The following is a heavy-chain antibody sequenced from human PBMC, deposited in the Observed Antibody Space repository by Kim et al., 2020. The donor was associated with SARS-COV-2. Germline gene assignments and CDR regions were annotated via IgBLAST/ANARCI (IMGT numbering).Heavy chain of an antibody. V-gene: IGHV3-23*01. CDR3: AKAGGIAAAGAWFDP. D-gene: IGHD6-13*01. J-gene: IGHJ5*02. Sequence: DSVEGRFTISRDNSKTTLYLQMNSLRAEDTAVYYCAKAGGIAAAGAWFDPWGQGTLVTVSS.